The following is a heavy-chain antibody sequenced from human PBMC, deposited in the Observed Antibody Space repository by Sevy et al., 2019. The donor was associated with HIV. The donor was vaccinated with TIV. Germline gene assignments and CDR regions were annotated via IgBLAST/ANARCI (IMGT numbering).Heavy chain of an antibody. Sequence: GGSARLSCIASGFSFDTYSMNWVRQTPGQGLEWVSSISSGSSYIYYADSVKGRFTISRDNAKNSLSLEMNSLRVEDTAIYYCARDDYDTTPCAFDVWGQGTMVTVSS. D-gene: IGHD3-22*01. CDR2: ISSGSSYI. CDR3: ARDDYDTTPCAFDV. V-gene: IGHV3-21*06. J-gene: IGHJ3*01. CDR1: GFSFDTYS.